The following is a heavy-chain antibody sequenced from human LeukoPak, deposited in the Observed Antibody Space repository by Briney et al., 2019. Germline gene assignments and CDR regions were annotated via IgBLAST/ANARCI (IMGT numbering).Heavy chain of an antibody. CDR1: GGSLSRGGYY. CDR3: ARDMTDWWFDP. V-gene: IGHV4-31*03. D-gene: IGHD3-9*01. Sequence: PSQTLSLTCTVSGGSLSRGGYYWSWIRQHPGKGLEWIGYIYYSGSTHYNPSLKSRVTISVDTSKNQFPLKLSSVTAADTAVYYWARDMTDWWFDPWGQGTLVTVSS. CDR2: IYYSGST. J-gene: IGHJ5*02.